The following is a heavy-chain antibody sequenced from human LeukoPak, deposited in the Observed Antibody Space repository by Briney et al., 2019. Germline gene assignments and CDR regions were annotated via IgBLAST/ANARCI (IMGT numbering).Heavy chain of an antibody. CDR2: IKQDGSEE. D-gene: IGHD1-26*01. V-gene: IGHV3-7*01. CDR3: ARGSSAGASLRHDY. Sequence: TGGSLRLSCAASGFTFSSYPMSWVRQAPGKGLEWVANIKQDGSEENFVDSVKGRFTISRDNAKKSLYLQMNSLRAEDTAVYYCARGSSAGASLRHDYWGQGTLVTVSS. J-gene: IGHJ4*02. CDR1: GFTFSSYP.